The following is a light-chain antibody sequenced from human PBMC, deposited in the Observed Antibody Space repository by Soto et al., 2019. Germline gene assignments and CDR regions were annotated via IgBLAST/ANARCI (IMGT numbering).Light chain of an antibody. V-gene: IGKV1-5*03. CDR1: QSPSGG. Sequence: DIQLTQSPSTLSASVGDRVIITCRASQSPSGGLAWYQQKPGKAPKLLIYKASTLKSGVPSRFSGSGSGTEFTLTISSLQPDDFATYYCQQWNSYSRTFGQGTKVEI. J-gene: IGKJ1*01. CDR3: QQWNSYSRT. CDR2: KAS.